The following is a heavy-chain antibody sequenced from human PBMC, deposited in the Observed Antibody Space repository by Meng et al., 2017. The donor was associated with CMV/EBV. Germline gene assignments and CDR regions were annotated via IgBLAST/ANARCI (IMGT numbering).Heavy chain of an antibody. J-gene: IGHJ4*02. D-gene: IGHD1-14*01. V-gene: IGHV4-30-4*08. Sequence: GHREEPRPGPGKPSKTLSLTSTVSGGSISSGDYYLSWIRQPPGKGLEWIGYIYYSGSTYYNPSLKSRVTISVDTSKNQFSLKLSSVTAADTAVYYCARVMGPNRTPYYFDYWGQGTLVTVSS. CDR3: ARVMGPNRTPYYFDY. CDR1: GGSISSGDYY. CDR2: IYYSGST.